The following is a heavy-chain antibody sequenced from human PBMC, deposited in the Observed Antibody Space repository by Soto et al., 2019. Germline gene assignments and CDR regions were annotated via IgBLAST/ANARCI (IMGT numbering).Heavy chain of an antibody. J-gene: IGHJ6*02. Sequence: GESLKISCKGSGYSFTSYWISWVRQMPGKGLEWMGRIDPSDSYTNYSPSFQGHVTISADKSISTAYLQWSSLKASDTAMYYCARHPLPDDILLRGRGMDVWGQGTTVTVSS. CDR2: IDPSDSYT. CDR3: ARHPLPDDILLRGRGMDV. D-gene: IGHD3-9*01. V-gene: IGHV5-10-1*01. CDR1: GYSFTSYW.